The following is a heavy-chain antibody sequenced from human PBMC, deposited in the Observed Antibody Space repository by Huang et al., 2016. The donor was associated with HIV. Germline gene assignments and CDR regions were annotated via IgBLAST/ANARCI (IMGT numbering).Heavy chain of an antibody. CDR2: MSNSGNTV. Sequence: EVLLVESGGGLVQPGGSLRLSCAGSGFTFGTYGMNWVRKAPGKGLEWVSYMSNSGNTVYYTDSVKGRFTISRDNAKNSLFLQMNSLRVEDTAVYFCARDRSTRADYWGQGTLVTVSS. V-gene: IGHV3-48*01. CDR1: GFTFGTYG. D-gene: IGHD2-2*01. CDR3: ARDRSTRADY. J-gene: IGHJ4*02.